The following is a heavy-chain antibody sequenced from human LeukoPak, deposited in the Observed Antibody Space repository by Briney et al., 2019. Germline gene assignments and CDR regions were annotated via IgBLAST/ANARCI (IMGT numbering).Heavy chain of an antibody. D-gene: IGHD3-10*01. CDR3: ARAPMVRGVYDFDY. CDR2: IYTSGST. V-gene: IGHV4-61*02. CDR1: GGSISSGSYY. J-gene: IGHJ4*02. Sequence: PSETLSLTWTVSGGSISSGSYYWSWIRQPAGRGLEWIGRIYTSGSTNCNPSLKTRFTISRHTSKTPFSLKLSSVTAADTAVNYCARAPMVRGVYDFDYWGQGTLVTVSS.